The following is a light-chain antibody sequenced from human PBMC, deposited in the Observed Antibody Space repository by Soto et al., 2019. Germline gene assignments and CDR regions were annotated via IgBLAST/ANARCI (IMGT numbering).Light chain of an antibody. CDR3: SSYTSNNTLYV. Sequence: QSVLTQPASVSGSPGQSITISCTGSSSDVGGYNYVSWYQQHPGKAPKLMIYDVSNRPSGVSNSFSGSKSGNTASLTITGLQAEDEADFYCSSYTSNNTLYVFGTGTKLTVL. V-gene: IGLV2-14*01. CDR1: SSDVGGYNY. CDR2: DVS. J-gene: IGLJ1*01.